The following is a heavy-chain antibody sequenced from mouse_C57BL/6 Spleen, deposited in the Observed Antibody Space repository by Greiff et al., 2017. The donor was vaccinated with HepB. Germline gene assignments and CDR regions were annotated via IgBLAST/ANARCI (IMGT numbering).Heavy chain of an antibody. CDR3: ARGYYSNLMDY. CDR1: GYAFTNYL. D-gene: IGHD2-5*01. CDR2: INPGSGGT. V-gene: IGHV1-54*01. Sequence: QVQLQQSGAELVRPGPSVKVSCKASGYAFTNYLIEWVKQRPGQGLEWIGVINPGSGGTNYNETFKGKATLTADKSSSTAYMQLSSLTSEDSAVYFCARGYYSNLMDYWGQGTSVTVSS. J-gene: IGHJ4*01.